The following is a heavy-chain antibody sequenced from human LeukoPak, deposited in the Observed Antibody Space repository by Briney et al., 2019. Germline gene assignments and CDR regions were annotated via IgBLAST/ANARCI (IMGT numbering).Heavy chain of an antibody. V-gene: IGHV4-34*01. CDR1: GGSFSGYY. CDR3: ARGLLGSGSYYNLNWFDP. Sequence: PSETLSLTCAVYGGSFSGYYWSWIRQPPGKGLEWIGEINHSGSTNYNPSLKSRVTISVDTSKNQFSLKLSSVTAADTAVYYCARGLLGSGSYYNLNWFDPWGQGTLVTVSS. J-gene: IGHJ5*02. D-gene: IGHD3-10*01. CDR2: INHSGST.